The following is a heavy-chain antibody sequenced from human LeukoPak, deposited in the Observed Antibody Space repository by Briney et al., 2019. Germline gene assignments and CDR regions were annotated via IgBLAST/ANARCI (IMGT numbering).Heavy chain of an antibody. CDR2: IYSGGST. CDR1: GFTVSSNY. V-gene: IGHV3-66*01. D-gene: IGHD6-19*01. J-gene: IGHJ3*02. Sequence: GGSLRLSCAASGFTVSSNYMSWVRQAPGKGLEWVSVIYSGGSTYYTDSVKGKFTISRDNSKNTLYLQMNSLRAEDTAVYYCARDLRVAVAGEAAFDIWGQGTMVTV. CDR3: ARDLRVAVAGEAAFDI.